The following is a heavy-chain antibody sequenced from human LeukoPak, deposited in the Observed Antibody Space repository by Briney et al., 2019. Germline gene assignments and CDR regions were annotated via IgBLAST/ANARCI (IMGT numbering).Heavy chain of an antibody. J-gene: IGHJ3*02. CDR1: GYTFTSCG. V-gene: IGHV1-18*01. CDR3: ARARRRWLQLSLGPAVVDI. CDR2: ISAYNGNT. D-gene: IGHD5-24*01. Sequence: GASVKVSCKASGYTFTSCGISWVRQAPGQGLEWMGWISAYNGNTNYAQKLQGRVTMTTDTSTSTAYMELRSLRSDDTGVYYCARARRRWLQLSLGPAVVDIWGQGTMVTVSS.